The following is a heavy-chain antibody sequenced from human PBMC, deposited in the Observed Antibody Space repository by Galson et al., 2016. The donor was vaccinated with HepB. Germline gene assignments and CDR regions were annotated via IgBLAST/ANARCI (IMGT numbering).Heavy chain of an antibody. V-gene: IGHV3-30-3*01. CDR3: ARAHTWTDDFPYFDVWGRGTISRENSKNTLFLQMSSLTAEETAVYYCARAQTSNTSFAHLDF. Sequence: SLRLSCAASGFPFNSNAMHWVRQAPGKGLEWVAVVSYDGTNTLYAGSVKGRVTISRDNSKNTLYLQMNSLTADDTAVYYCARAHTWTDDFPYFDVWGRGTISRENSKNTLFLQMSSLTAEETAVYYCARAQTSNTSFAHLDFWGQGTLVTVSS. CDR2: VSYDGTNT. D-gene: IGHD3/OR15-3a*01. CDR1: GFPFNSNA. J-gene: IGHJ4*02.